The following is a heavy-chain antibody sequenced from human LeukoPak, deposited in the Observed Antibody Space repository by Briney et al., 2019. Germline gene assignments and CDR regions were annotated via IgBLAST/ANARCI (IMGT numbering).Heavy chain of an antibody. CDR2: IYHSGST. CDR1: GGSISSGGYY. CDR3: ARGGSYYPFDY. Sequence: SQTLSLTCTVSGGSISSGGYYWSWIRQPPGKGLEWIGYIYHSGSTYYNPSLKSRVTISVDRSKNQFSLKLSSVTAADTAMYYCARGGSYYPFDYWGQGTLVTVSS. J-gene: IGHJ4*02. D-gene: IGHD1-26*01. V-gene: IGHV4-30-2*01.